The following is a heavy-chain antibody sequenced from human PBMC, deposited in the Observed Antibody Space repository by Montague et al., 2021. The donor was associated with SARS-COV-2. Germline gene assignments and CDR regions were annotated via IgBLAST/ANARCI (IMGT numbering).Heavy chain of an antibody. CDR1: GDSVSSNSAA. Sequence: CAISGDSVSSNSAAWNWIRQSPSRGLEWLGRTYYRSKWYRDYALSVRSRLTVNPDTSENQFSLQLNSVTPDDTAVNYCARSGYGGGTTWFYFDSWGPGTLITVSS. V-gene: IGHV6-1*01. CDR2: TYYRSKWYR. CDR3: ARSGYGGGTTWFYFDS. J-gene: IGHJ4*02. D-gene: IGHD6-13*01.